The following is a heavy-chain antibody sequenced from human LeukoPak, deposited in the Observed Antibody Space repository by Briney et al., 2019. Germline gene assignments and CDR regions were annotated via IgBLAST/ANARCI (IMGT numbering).Heavy chain of an antibody. V-gene: IGHV4-38-2*02. J-gene: IGHJ3*02. D-gene: IGHD6-13*01. CDR2: IYHSGST. CDR1: GYSISSGYY. Sequence: SETLSLTCTVSGYSISSGYYWGWIRQPPGKGLEWIGSIYHSGSTYYNPSLKSRVTISVDTSKNQFSLRLSSVTAADTAVYYCARDRAAAIPRDAFDIWGQGTMVTVSS. CDR3: ARDRAAAIPRDAFDI.